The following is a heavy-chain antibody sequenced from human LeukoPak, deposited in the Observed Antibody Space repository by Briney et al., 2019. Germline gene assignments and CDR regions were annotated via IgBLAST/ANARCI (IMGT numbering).Heavy chain of an antibody. D-gene: IGHD2-21*02. Sequence: GGSLRLSCAASGFTFSSYSMNWVRQAPGKGLEWVSYISSGSSTKYYTDSVKGRFTISRDNAKNSLYLQMNSLRAEDTAVYYCARDQGAYCGGDCYWGWYYYYYMDVWGKGTTVTVSS. J-gene: IGHJ6*03. V-gene: IGHV3-48*01. CDR2: ISSGSSTK. CDR1: GFTFSSYS. CDR3: ARDQGAYCGGDCYWGWYYYYYMDV.